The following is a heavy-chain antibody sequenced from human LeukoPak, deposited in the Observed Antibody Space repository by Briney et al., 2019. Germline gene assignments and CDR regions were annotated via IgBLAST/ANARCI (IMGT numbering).Heavy chain of an antibody. CDR3: AKDRVAGYYYGMDV. D-gene: IGHD6-19*01. V-gene: IGHV3-9*01. Sequence: PGRTLRLSCAASGFTFDDYAMHWVRQAPGKGLEWVPGISWNSGSIGYADSVKGRFTISRDNAKNSLYLQMNSLRAEDTALYYCAKDRVAGYYYGMDVWGQGTTVTVSS. J-gene: IGHJ6*02. CDR2: ISWNSGSI. CDR1: GFTFDDYA.